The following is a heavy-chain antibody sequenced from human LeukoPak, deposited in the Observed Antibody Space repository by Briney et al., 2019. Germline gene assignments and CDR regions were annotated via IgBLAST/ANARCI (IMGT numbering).Heavy chain of an antibody. J-gene: IGHJ4*02. D-gene: IGHD3-10*01. CDR2: IYSAGST. CDR3: AKEVRESAWFYFDY. CDR1: GFTVSSNY. V-gene: IGHV3-53*01. Sequence: PGGSLRLSCAASGFTVSSNYMSWVRQAPGKGLEWVSVIYSAGSTYYADSVKGRFTISRDNSKNTLYLQMNSLRADDTAVYFCAKEVRESAWFYFDYWGQGALVTVAS.